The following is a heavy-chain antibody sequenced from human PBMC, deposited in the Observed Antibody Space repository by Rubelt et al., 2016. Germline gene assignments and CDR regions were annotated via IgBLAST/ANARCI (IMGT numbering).Heavy chain of an antibody. CDR1: GCTFTSYG. J-gene: IGHJ3*02. CDR2: ISPYHGNT. Sequence: QVQLVQSGAEVKKPGASVKVSCKASGCTFTSYGISWVRQAPGQGLEWQGWISPYHGNTKYAQKLQGRVTMTTDTSTSTAYMELRSLRSDDTAVYYCARRDGYNWDDAFDIWGQGTMVTVSS. CDR3: ARRDGYNWDDAFDI. D-gene: IGHD5-24*01. V-gene: IGHV1-18*01.